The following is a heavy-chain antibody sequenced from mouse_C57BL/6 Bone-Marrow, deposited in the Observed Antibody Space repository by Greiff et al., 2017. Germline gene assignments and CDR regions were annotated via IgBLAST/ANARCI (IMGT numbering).Heavy chain of an antibody. V-gene: IGHV5-17*01. CDR3: ARPYYSIYNLFAY. D-gene: IGHD2-5*01. CDR1: GFTFSDFG. Sequence: EVKLMESGGGLVKPGGSLKLSCAASGFTFSDFGMHWVRQAPATGLEWVAYISSCSSTIYYADTVQGRFPISRDNAKNTLFLQMTSLRSEYTAMYYCARPYYSIYNLFAYWGQGTLVTVSA. CDR2: ISSCSSTI. J-gene: IGHJ3*01.